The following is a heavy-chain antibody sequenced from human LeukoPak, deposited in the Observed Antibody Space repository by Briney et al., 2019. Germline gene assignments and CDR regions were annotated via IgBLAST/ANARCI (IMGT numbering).Heavy chain of an antibody. CDR3: ARSTTVTRFDY. Sequence: KPSETLSLTCTVSGGSISNYYWSWIRQPPGKGLEWIGYIYYSGSTNYNPSLKSRVTISVDTSRNQFSLKLSSVTAADTAVYYCARSTTVTRFDYWGQGTLVTVSS. CDR2: IYYSGST. V-gene: IGHV4-59*12. D-gene: IGHD4-17*01. J-gene: IGHJ4*02. CDR1: GGSISNYY.